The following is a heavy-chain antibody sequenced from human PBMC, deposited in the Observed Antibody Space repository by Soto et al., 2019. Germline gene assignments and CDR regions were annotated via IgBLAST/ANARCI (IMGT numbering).Heavy chain of an antibody. Sequence: GGSLRLSCATSGLNFNGYTMSWVRQAPGQGLEWVSGIAETGSSTYYADSVKGRFTISRDNSENTLYLQMNNLRAEDTAIYYCAKPVYGSGRPDYWGQGSLVTVSS. D-gene: IGHD3-10*01. CDR2: IAETGSST. CDR1: GLNFNGYT. CDR3: AKPVYGSGRPDY. V-gene: IGHV3-23*01. J-gene: IGHJ4*02.